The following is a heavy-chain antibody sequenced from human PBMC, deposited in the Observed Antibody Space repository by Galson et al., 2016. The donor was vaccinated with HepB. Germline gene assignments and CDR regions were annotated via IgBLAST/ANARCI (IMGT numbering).Heavy chain of an antibody. V-gene: IGHV3-33*01. D-gene: IGHD1-26*01. CDR3: ARQWGNYYYGMDV. Sequence: SLRLSCAASGFTLSGYGMHWVRQAPGKGLEWVAVIWYDGSNKYYEDSVKGRFTISRDSSKKTLYLQMNSLRVEDTAVYYCARQWGNYYYGMDVWGQGTTVIVSS. CDR1: GFTLSGYG. J-gene: IGHJ6*02. CDR2: IWYDGSNK.